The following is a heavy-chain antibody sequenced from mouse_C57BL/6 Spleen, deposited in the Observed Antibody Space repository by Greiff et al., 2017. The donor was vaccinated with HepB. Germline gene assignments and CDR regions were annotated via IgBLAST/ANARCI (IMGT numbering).Heavy chain of an antibody. Sequence: EVKLVESGPELVKPGASVKMSCKASGYTFTDYNMHWVKQSHGKSLEWIGYINPNNGGTSYNQKFKGKATLTVNKSSSTAYMELRSLTSEDSAVYYCASGRGYYFDYWGQGTTLTVSS. V-gene: IGHV1-22*01. J-gene: IGHJ2*01. D-gene: IGHD1-1*01. CDR1: GYTFTDYN. CDR3: ASGRGYYFDY. CDR2: INPNNGGT.